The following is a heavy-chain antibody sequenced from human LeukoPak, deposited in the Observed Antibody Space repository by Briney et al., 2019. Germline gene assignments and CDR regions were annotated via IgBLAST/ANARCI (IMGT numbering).Heavy chain of an antibody. V-gene: IGHV5-51*01. D-gene: IGHD4-17*01. Sequence: GESLKISCKGSGYHFNTYWVAWVRQLPGKGLEWMGIIRPMNSDVRYSPSFQGQVAISADRSINTAYLQWSSLTASDTAMYYCASRPFETTVVPWDFYWGQGTQVTVSS. CDR1: GYHFNTYW. J-gene: IGHJ4*02. CDR2: IRPMNSDV. CDR3: ASRPFETTVVPWDFY.